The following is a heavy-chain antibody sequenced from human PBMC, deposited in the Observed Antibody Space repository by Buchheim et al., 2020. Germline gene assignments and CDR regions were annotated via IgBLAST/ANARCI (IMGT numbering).Heavy chain of an antibody. D-gene: IGHD2-21*01. V-gene: IGHV3-30*04. CDR2: ISYDGSNK. J-gene: IGHJ4*02. CDR3: ARVFWCFDY. CDR1: GFTFSSYA. Sequence: QVQLVESGGGVVQPGRSLRLSCAASGFTFSSYAMHWVRQAPGKGLEWVAVISYDGSNKYYADSVKGRFTISRDNSKNTLYLQMNSLRAEDTAVYYCARVFWCFDYWGQGTL.